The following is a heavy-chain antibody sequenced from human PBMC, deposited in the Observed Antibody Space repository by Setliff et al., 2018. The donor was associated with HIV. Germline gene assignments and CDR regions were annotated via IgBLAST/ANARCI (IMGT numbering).Heavy chain of an antibody. D-gene: IGHD6-13*01. CDR1: DDPISSYY. CDR3: ARSSSSWSGWFDP. Sequence: LSLTCYVTDDPISSYYWSWVRQPAGKGLEWIGRLYVSGDTNYNPSLKSRVTMSLDTSKKHFSLNLKSVTAADTAVYYCARSSSSWSGWFDPWGQGTLVTVSS. J-gene: IGHJ5*02. V-gene: IGHV4-4*07. CDR2: LYVSGDT.